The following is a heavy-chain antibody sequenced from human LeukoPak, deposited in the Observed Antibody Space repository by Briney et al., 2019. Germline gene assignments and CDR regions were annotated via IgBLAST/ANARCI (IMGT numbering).Heavy chain of an antibody. Sequence: KPSETLSLTCTVSGGSISSYYWSWIRQPPGKGLEWIGYIYYSGSTNYNPSLKGRVTISVDTSKNQFSLKLSSVTAADTAVYYCARGYYDSSGYYPIPFDYWGQGTLVTVSS. CDR2: IYYSGST. J-gene: IGHJ4*02. CDR1: GGSISSYY. V-gene: IGHV4-59*01. D-gene: IGHD3-22*01. CDR3: ARGYYDSSGYYPIPFDY.